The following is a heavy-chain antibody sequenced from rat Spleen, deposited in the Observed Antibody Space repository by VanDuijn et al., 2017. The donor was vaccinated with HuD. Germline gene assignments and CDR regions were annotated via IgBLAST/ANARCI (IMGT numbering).Heavy chain of an antibody. CDR1: GFSLSTYY. CDR2: ISSGGTT. Sequence: EVQLVESGGGLVQPGRSMKLSCAASGFSLSTYYMAWVRQVSTRGLEWVVSISSGGTTYYPDSVKGRFTISRDNAKSTLYLQMNSLRSGDTATYYCTRDHRDYFDYWGQGVMVTVSS. V-gene: IGHV5-25*01. D-gene: IGHD1-7*01. CDR3: TRDHRDYFDY. J-gene: IGHJ2*01.